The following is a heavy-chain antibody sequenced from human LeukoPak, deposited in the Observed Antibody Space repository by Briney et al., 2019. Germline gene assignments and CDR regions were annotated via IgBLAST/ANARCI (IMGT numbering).Heavy chain of an antibody. D-gene: IGHD2-15*01. V-gene: IGHV3-30-3*02. CDR3: AKDRGCSGGSCYNYFGN. CDR1: GFTFSSYA. J-gene: IGHJ4*02. CDR2: ILYDGSNK. Sequence: GKSLRLSCAASGFTFSSYAMHWVRQAPGKGLEWVALILYDGSNKYYADSVKGRFTISRDNSKNTLYLQMNSLRAEDTAVFYCAKDRGCSGGSCYNYFGNWGQGTLVTVSS.